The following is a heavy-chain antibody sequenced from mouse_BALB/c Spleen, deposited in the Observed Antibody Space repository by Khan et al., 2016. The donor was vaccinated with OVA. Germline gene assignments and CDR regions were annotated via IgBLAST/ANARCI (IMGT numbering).Heavy chain of an antibody. V-gene: IGHV3-2*02. Sequence: EVQLVESGPGLVKPSQSLSLTCTVTGYSITSGYGWNWIRQFPGNKLEWMGYISYSGSTNYNQSLKSRISITRDTSKNQFFLQLNSVTTEDTATYYCARPARIKYWGQGTTLTVSS. CDR2: ISYSGST. CDR1: GYSITSGYG. CDR3: ARPARIKY. J-gene: IGHJ2*01. D-gene: IGHD1-2*01.